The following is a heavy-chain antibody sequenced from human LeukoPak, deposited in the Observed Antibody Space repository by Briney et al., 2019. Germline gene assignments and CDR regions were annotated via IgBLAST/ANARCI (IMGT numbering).Heavy chain of an antibody. Sequence: SVKVSCKASGYTFTGYYMHWVRQAPGQGLEWTGRIIPILGIANYAQKFQGRVTITADKSTSTAYMELSSLRSEDTAVYYCASPPLAYSGSWYYFDYWGQGTLVTVSS. CDR3: ASPPLAYSGSWYYFDY. J-gene: IGHJ4*02. D-gene: IGHD6-13*01. CDR2: IIPILGIA. CDR1: GYTFTGYY. V-gene: IGHV1-69*02.